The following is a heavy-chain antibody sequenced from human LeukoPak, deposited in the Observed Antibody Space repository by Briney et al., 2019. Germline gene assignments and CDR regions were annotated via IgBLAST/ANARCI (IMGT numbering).Heavy chain of an antibody. CDR1: GFTFRNYA. Sequence: GGSLRLSCAASGFTFRNYAMNWVRQAPGKGLDWVSAITGGGDKTYYADSVKGRFTISRDNSKNTLYLQMNSLRAEDTAVYYCAKQIPRVTTVTINWFDPWGQGTLVTVSS. J-gene: IGHJ5*02. D-gene: IGHD4-17*01. V-gene: IGHV3-23*01. CDR2: ITGGGDKT. CDR3: AKQIPRVTTVTINWFDP.